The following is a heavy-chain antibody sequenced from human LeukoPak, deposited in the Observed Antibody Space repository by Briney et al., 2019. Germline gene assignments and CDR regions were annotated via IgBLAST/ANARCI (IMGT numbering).Heavy chain of an antibody. CDR1: GFTFSSYS. J-gene: IGHJ4*02. CDR2: ISSSSSYI. CDR3: AREGEYCSSTSCYNYFDY. V-gene: IGHV3-21*01. Sequence: GGSLRLSCAASGFTFSSYSMNWVRQAPGKGLEWVLSISSSSSYIYYADSVKGRFTISRDNAKNSLYLQMNSLRAEDTAVYYCAREGEYCSSTSCYNYFDYWGQGTLVTVS. D-gene: IGHD2-2*02.